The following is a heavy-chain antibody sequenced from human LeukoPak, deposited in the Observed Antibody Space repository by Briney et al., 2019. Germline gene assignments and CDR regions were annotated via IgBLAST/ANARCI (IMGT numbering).Heavy chain of an antibody. CDR2: IYHSGSS. D-gene: IGHD5-24*01. CDR1: GYSISSGYY. Sequence: PSETLSLTCAVSGYSISSGYYWGWIRQPPGKGLEWIGSIYHSGSSYSNLSLKSRVTISVDTSKNQFSLKLSSVTAADTAVYYCVRQKINGHNDHFDYWGQGTLVTVSS. V-gene: IGHV4-38-2*01. J-gene: IGHJ4*02. CDR3: VRQKINGHNDHFDY.